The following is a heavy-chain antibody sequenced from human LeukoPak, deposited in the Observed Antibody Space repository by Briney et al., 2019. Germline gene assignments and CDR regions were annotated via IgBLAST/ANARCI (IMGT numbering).Heavy chain of an antibody. D-gene: IGHD4-17*01. J-gene: IGHJ4*02. Sequence: GGSLRLSCAASGFTFSTYALSWVRQAPGKGLEWVSSISGNGGSAYYTDSVKGRFTISRDNSKNTLYLQMSSLRAEDTAVYYCAKDLPTVNTWIYFDYWGQGTLVTVSS. CDR3: AKDLPTVNTWIYFDY. CDR1: GFTFSTYA. V-gene: IGHV3-23*01. CDR2: ISGNGGSA.